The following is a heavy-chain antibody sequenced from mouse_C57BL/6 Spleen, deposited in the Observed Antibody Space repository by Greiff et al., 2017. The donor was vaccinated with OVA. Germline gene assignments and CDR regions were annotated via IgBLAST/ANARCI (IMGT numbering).Heavy chain of an antibody. CDR2: ISYDGSN. J-gene: IGHJ4*01. V-gene: IGHV3-6*01. D-gene: IGHD4-1*01. CDR3: ARDQEANWDYAMDY. CDR1: GYSITSGYY. Sequence: EVQLQQSGPGLVKPSQSLSLTCSVTGYSITSGYYWNWIRQFPGNKLEWMGYISYDGSNNYNPSLKNRISITRDTSKNQFFLKLNSVTTEDTATYYCARDQEANWDYAMDYWGQGTSVTVSS.